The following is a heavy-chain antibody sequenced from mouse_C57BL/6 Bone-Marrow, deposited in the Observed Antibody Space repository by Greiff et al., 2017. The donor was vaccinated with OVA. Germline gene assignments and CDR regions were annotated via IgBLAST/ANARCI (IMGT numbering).Heavy chain of an antibody. V-gene: IGHV14-4*01. J-gene: IGHJ3*01. CDR2: IDPENGDT. D-gene: IGHD1-1*01. CDR1: GFNIKDDY. CDR3: TTSSSSTAWFAY. Sequence: VQLQQSGAELVRPGASVKLSCTASGFNIKDDYMHWVKQRPEQGLEWIGWIDPENGDTEYASKFQGKATITADTSSNTAYLQLSSLTSEDTAVYYCTTSSSSTAWFAYWGQGTLVTVSA.